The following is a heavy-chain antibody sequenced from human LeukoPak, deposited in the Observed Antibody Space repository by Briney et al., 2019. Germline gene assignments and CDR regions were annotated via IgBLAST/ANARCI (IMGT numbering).Heavy chain of an antibody. Sequence: GASVKVSCKASGYTFTNYGINWVRQAPGQGLEWMGWISAYNGHTNYAQKLQGRVTMTTDTSTSTAYMELRSLRSEDTAVYYCATHSLGYCSGGSCSGDYWGQGTLVTVSS. V-gene: IGHV1-18*01. CDR2: ISAYNGHT. CDR1: GYTFTNYG. D-gene: IGHD2-15*01. J-gene: IGHJ4*02. CDR3: ATHSLGYCSGGSCSGDY.